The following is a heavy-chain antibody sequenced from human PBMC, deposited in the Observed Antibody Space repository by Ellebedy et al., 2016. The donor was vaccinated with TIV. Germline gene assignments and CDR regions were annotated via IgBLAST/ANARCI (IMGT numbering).Heavy chain of an antibody. CDR3: ARDQVQLWLDKVGGMDV. Sequence: GESLKISCAVSGFTVSSNYMSWVRQAPGKGLEWVSYISSSGSTIYYADSVKGRFTISRDNAKNSLYLQMNSLRAEDTAVYYCARDQVQLWLDKVGGMDVWGQGTTVTVSS. V-gene: IGHV3-11*04. CDR2: ISSSGSTI. J-gene: IGHJ6*02. D-gene: IGHD5-18*01. CDR1: GFTVSSNY.